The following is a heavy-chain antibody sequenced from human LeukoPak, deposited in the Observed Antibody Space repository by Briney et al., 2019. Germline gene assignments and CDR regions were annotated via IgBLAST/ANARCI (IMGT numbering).Heavy chain of an antibody. CDR3: ARRDDSKAFDY. CDR2: IYPGDSDT. V-gene: IGHV5-51*07. Sequence: ASLKISCKGFGYSFTSYWIAWVHQMPGKGLEYMGIIYPGDSDTRYSPSFQGQVTISADKSISNVYLQWSSLKASDTAVYYCARRDDSKAFDYWGQGTLVTVSS. J-gene: IGHJ4*02. CDR1: GYSFTSYW. D-gene: IGHD3-22*01.